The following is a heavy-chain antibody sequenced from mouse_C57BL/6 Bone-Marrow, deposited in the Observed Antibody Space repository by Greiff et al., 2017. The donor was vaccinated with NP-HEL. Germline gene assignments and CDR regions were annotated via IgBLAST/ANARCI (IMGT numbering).Heavy chain of an antibody. D-gene: IGHD1-1*01. CDR1: GFSLSTSGMG. CDR2: IYWDDDK. V-gene: IGHV8-12*01. Sequence: QVTLKVSGPGILQPSQTLSLTCSFSGFSLSTSGMGVSWIRQPSGKGLEWLAHIYWDDDKRYNPSLKSRLTISKDTSRNQVFLKINSVDTADTATYYCARRANYYGSSYDFDVWGTGTTVTVSS. J-gene: IGHJ1*03. CDR3: ARRANYYGSSYDFDV.